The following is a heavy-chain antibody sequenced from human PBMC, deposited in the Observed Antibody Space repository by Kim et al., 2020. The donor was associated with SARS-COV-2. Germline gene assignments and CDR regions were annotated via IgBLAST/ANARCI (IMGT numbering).Heavy chain of an antibody. D-gene: IGHD2-8*02. CDR3: ARHGGGSIVLVVYAACFDY. Sequence: SETLSLTCTVSGGSISSSSYYRGWIRQPPGKGLEWIGSIYYSGSTYYNPSLKSRVTISVDTSKNQFSLKLSSGTAADTAVYYCARHGGGSIVLVVYAACFDYWGQGTLVTVSS. V-gene: IGHV4-39*01. CDR2: IYYSGST. J-gene: IGHJ4*02. CDR1: GGSISSSSYY.